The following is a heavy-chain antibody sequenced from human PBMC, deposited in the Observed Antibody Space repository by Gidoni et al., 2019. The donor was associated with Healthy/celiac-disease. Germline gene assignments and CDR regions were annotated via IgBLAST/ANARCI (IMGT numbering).Heavy chain of an antibody. Sequence: QMQLVQSGPEVKKPGTSVKVSCKASGFTFTSSAVQWVRQARGQRLEWIGWIVVGSGNTNYAQKFQERVTITRDMSTSTAYMELSSLRSEDTAVYYCAADGITGTSVFLDYWGQGTLVTVSS. CDR2: IVVGSGNT. D-gene: IGHD1-7*01. CDR3: AADGITGTSVFLDY. V-gene: IGHV1-58*01. CDR1: GFTFTSSA. J-gene: IGHJ4*02.